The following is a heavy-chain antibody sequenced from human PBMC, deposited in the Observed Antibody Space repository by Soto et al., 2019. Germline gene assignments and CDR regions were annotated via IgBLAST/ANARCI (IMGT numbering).Heavy chain of an antibody. V-gene: IGHV1-18*01. CDR3: ARDAPPFGY. J-gene: IGHJ4*02. CDR2: ISAYNGNT. Sequence: QVQLVQSGAEVKKPGASVKVSCKASGYTFTSYGISWVRQAPGQGLEWMGWISAYNGNTNYPQKLQGRVTMTTDTSPSTAYMELRSLRSPATAVYYSARDAPPFGYWGQGTLVTVSS. D-gene: IGHD3-10*01. CDR1: GYTFTSYG.